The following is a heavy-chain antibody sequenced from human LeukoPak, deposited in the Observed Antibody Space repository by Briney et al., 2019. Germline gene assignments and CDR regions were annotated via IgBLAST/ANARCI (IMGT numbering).Heavy chain of an antibody. V-gene: IGHV3-7*01. D-gene: IGHD4-11*01. CDR3: AAGGSGGTVTSKYMDV. CDR1: GFTFSSNW. Sequence: GGSLRLSCAASGFTFSSNWMSWVRQAPGKGLEWVANIKQDGSEKYYVDSVKGRFTISRDNAKNSLYLQMNSLRAEDTAVYYCAAGGSGGTVTSKYMDVWGKGTTVTVSS. CDR2: IKQDGSEK. J-gene: IGHJ6*03.